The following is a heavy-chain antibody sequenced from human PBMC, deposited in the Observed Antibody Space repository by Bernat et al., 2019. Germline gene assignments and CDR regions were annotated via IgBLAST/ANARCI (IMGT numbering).Heavy chain of an antibody. CDR2: IIPIFGTA. V-gene: IGHV1-69*06. CDR1: GYTFTSYG. Sequence: QVQLVQSGAEVKKPGASVKVSCKASGYTFTSYGISWVRQAPGQGLEWMGGIIPIFGTANYAQKFQGRVTITADKSTSTAYMELSSLRSEDTAVYYCARDFPILYGDSQGKEDDYWGQGTLVTVSS. CDR3: ARDFPILYGDSQGKEDDY. D-gene: IGHD4-17*01. J-gene: IGHJ4*02.